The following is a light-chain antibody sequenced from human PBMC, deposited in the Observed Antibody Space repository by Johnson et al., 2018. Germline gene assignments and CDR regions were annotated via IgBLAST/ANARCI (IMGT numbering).Light chain of an antibody. J-gene: IGLJ1*01. CDR1: SSNIGNNY. CDR2: ENN. CDR3: GTWVSSLSAGKG. V-gene: IGLV1-51*02. Sequence: QSVLTQPPSVSAAPGQKVTISCSGSSSNIGNNYVSWYQQLPGTAPKLLIYENNKRPSGIPDRFSGSKSGTSATLGITGLQTGDEADYYSGTWVSSLSAGKGFGTVTKVTVL.